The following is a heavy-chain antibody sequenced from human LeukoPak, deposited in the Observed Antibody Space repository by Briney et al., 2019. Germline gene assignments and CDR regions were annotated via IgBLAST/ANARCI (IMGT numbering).Heavy chain of an antibody. D-gene: IGHD3-22*01. J-gene: IGHJ4*02. CDR3: AKQAQGGYNRYFDY. CDR1: GFTSDDYA. Sequence: SLRLSCAASGFTSDDYAMHSVRQAPGKSLEWVSGISWNSGSIGYAESVKGRFTISRDNAKNSLYLQMNSLRAEDTALYYCAKQAQGGYNRYFDYWGRGTLVTVSS. CDR2: ISWNSGSI. V-gene: IGHV3-9*02.